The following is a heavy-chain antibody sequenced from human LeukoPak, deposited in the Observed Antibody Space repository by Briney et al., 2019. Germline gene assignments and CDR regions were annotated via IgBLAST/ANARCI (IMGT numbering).Heavy chain of an antibody. V-gene: IGHV3-53*01. CDR1: GFTVSSNY. J-gene: IGHJ6*03. CDR2: IYSGGST. CDR3: ARVARGDYYYYYMDV. Sequence: GGSLRLSCAASGFTVSSNYMSWVRQAPGKGLEWVSVIYSGGSTDCADSVKGRFTISRDNSKNTLYLQMNSLRAEDTAVYYCARVARGDYYYYYMDVWGKGTTVTVSS. D-gene: IGHD3-10*01.